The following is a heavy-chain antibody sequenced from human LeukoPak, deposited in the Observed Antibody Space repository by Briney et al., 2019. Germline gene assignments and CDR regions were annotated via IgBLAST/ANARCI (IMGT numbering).Heavy chain of an antibody. CDR2: IYYSGST. D-gene: IGHD1-1*01. J-gene: IGHJ2*01. Sequence: SETLSLTCTVSGGSVRNSDSYWGWIRQPPGKGPEWIASIYYSGSTYYNSSLKSRVTISVDTSNNHFSLNVSSVTAADSAVYYCEKPANDIPPDQWGRGTLVTVSS. CDR1: GGSVRNSDSY. CDR3: EKPANDIPPDQ. V-gene: IGHV4-39*02.